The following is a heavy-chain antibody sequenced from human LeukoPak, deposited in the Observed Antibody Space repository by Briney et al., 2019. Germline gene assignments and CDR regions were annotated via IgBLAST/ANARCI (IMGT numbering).Heavy chain of an antibody. V-gene: IGHV3-48*04. J-gene: IGHJ4*02. CDR1: GFTFSSYS. D-gene: IGHD6-13*01. CDR2: ISSSSSTI. Sequence: GGSLRLSCAASGFTFSSYSMNWVRQAPGKGLEWVSYISSSSSTIYYADSVKGRFTISRDNAKNSLYLQMNSLRAEDTAVYYCASPLAAAGTLPDYWGQGTLVTVSS. CDR3: ASPLAAAGTLPDY.